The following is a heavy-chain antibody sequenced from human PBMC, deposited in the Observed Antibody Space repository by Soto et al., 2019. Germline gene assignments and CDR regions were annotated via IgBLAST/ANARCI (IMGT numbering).Heavy chain of an antibody. V-gene: IGHV3-23*01. CDR3: AKGRGGSGSLTPRVDF. CDR2: ISGGGDTT. J-gene: IGHJ4*02. Sequence: EVQLLESGGGLVQPGGSLELSCAPSGFTFNNYAMTWVRQAPGTGLEWVSAISGGGDTTSYADSVKGRFTVSRDGSKNTLYLQMSSLRAEDTALYYCAKGRGGSGSLTPRVDFWGQGTLVTVSS. D-gene: IGHD3-10*01. CDR1: GFTFNNYA.